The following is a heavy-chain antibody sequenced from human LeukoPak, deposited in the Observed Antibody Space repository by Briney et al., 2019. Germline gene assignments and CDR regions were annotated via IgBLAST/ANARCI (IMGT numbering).Heavy chain of an antibody. CDR2: ITGRGSNT. V-gene: IGHV3-23*01. CDR3: ARGVHTIFGVLKNFDS. Sequence: PGGSLRLSCAATGFTFSVYHMSWVRQAPGKGLEWVSAITGRGSNTYYSASVKGRFTISRDDSKNTLYLQMNSLRAEDTAVYYCARGVHTIFGVLKNFDSWGQGSLVTVSP. CDR1: GFTFSVYH. J-gene: IGHJ4*02. D-gene: IGHD3-3*01.